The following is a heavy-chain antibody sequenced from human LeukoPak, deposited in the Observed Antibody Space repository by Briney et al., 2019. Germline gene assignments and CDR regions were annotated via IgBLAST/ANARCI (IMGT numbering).Heavy chain of an antibody. V-gene: IGHV3-7*01. CDR3: ARDLNFEYSSIWYDAFDV. Sequence: GGSLRLSCAASGFTFTNYWMNWVRQAPGKGLEWVANIKQDGSEKSYVDSVEGRFTISRDNAKNSLYLQMNSLKAEDTAVYYCARDLNFEYSSIWYDAFDVWGQGTMVTVSS. D-gene: IGHD6-13*01. J-gene: IGHJ3*01. CDR1: GFTFTNYW. CDR2: IKQDGSEK.